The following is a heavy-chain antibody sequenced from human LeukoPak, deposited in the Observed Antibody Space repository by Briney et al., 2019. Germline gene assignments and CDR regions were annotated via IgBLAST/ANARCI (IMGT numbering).Heavy chain of an antibody. J-gene: IGHJ4*02. CDR1: GGSITSTNY. V-gene: IGHV4-4*02. CDR3: AREGGPYRPLDY. CDR2: VNLQGST. Sequence: PSETLSLTCGVSGGSITSTNYWTWFRQPPGKGLEWIGEVNLQGSTNYNPSLMGRVAISVDMSANHISLQLTSVTAADTAVYYCAREGGPYRPLDYSGQGTLVTVSS.